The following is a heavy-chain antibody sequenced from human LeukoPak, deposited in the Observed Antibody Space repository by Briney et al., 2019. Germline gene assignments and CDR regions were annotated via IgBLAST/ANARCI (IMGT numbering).Heavy chain of an antibody. J-gene: IGHJ4*02. CDR1: GFTFSGSW. Sequence: GGSLRLSCGASGFTFSGSWMSWVRQAPGKGLEWVANIKPDGSEQYYVDSVKGRFSISRDNAKNSVSLQMNSLRAEDTAVYYCARQESGYHGGSFDHWGQGTLVTVSS. CDR2: IKPDGSEQ. V-gene: IGHV3-7*01. CDR3: ARQESGYHGGSFDH. D-gene: IGHD3-3*01.